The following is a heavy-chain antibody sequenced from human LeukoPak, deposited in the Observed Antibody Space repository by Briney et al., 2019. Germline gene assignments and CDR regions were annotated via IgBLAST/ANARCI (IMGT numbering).Heavy chain of an antibody. Sequence: SETLSLTCTVSSGSVSNYYWSWIRLPPAPGLEWIGFIHYTGSTHYSPTLTRRVPISVDTSNNQFPLTLSLVTAADTAIYYCARHSGTFPHYFDYWVQGSQVTDSS. D-gene: IGHD1-26*01. J-gene: IGHJ4*02. CDR2: IHYTGST. CDR1: SGSVSNYY. V-gene: IGHV4-59*08. CDR3: ARHSGTFPHYFDY.